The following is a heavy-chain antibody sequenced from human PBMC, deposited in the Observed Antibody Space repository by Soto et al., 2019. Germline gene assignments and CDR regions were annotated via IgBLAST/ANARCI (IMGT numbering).Heavy chain of an antibody. CDR2: IYHSGST. CDR1: GGSISSSNW. CDR3: ARFGYYYDSSGYFDY. Sequence: PSETLSLTCAVSGGSISSSNWWSWVRQPPGKGLEWIGEIYHSGSTNYNPSLKSRVTISVDKSKNQFSLKLSSVTAADTAVYYCARFGYYYDSSGYFDYWGQGTLVTVSS. D-gene: IGHD3-22*01. V-gene: IGHV4-4*02. J-gene: IGHJ4*02.